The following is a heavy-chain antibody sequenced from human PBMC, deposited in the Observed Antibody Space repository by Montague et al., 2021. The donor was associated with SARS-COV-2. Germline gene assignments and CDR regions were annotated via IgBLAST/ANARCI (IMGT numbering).Heavy chain of an antibody. CDR3: ARIFDSSWPTFDY. D-gene: IGHD6-13*01. Sequence: PALVKPTQTLTLTCTFSGFSLSTSGMCVSWIRQPPGKALEWLALXDWDDDKCYSTSLKTRLTISKDTSKNQVVLTMTNMDPVDTATYYCARIFDSSWPTFDYWGQGTLVTVSS. CDR2: XDWDDDK. CDR1: GFSLSTSGMC. J-gene: IGHJ4*02. V-gene: IGHV2-70*01.